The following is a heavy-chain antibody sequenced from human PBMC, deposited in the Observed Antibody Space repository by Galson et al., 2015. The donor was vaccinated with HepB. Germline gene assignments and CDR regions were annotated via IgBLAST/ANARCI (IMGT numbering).Heavy chain of an antibody. Sequence: SLRLSCAASGFTFSSYWMHWVRQAPGKGLVWVSRINSDGSSTSYADSVKGRFTISRDNAKNTLYLQMNSLRAEDTAVYYCARDYWSGYYMYYYYYMDVWGKGTTVTVSS. CDR1: GFTFSSYW. CDR2: INSDGSST. V-gene: IGHV3-74*01. CDR3: ARDYWSGYYMYYYYYMDV. D-gene: IGHD3-3*01. J-gene: IGHJ6*03.